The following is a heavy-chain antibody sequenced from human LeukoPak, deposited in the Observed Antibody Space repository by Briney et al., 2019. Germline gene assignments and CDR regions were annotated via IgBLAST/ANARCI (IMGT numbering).Heavy chain of an antibody. CDR2: ITGGADVT. V-gene: IGHV3-23*01. CDR1: GFTFSNYA. D-gene: IGHD2-15*01. J-gene: IGHJ4*02. CDR3: AKDPPSGYCSGGTCNDSPFDS. Sequence: GGSLRLSCAASGFTFSNYAMTWVRQAPGKGLEWVSLITGGADVTYYADSVKGRFTISRDNSKNMLFLQMNSLRVEDTAVYYCAKDPPSGYCSGGTCNDSPFDSWGQGTLVTVSS.